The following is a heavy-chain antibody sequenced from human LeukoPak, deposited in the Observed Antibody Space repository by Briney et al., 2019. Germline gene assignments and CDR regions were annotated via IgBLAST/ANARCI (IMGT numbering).Heavy chain of an antibody. CDR2: IYYSGST. CDR1: GDSISSSSYS. Sequence: PSETLSLTCTVSGDSISSSSYSWGWIRQPPGKGLEWIGYIYYSGSTNYNPSLKSRVTMSVDMSKNQFSLKLSSVTAADTAVYYCARRDESSGYSYDYWGQGTLVTVSS. J-gene: IGHJ4*02. D-gene: IGHD3-22*01. CDR3: ARRDESSGYSYDY. V-gene: IGHV4-61*05.